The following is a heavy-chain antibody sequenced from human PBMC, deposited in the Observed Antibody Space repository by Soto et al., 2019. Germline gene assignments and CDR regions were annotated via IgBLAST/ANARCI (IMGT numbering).Heavy chain of an antibody. CDR2: IIPIFGTA. CDR3: AREAKTCDSSGYYLSPFDY. Sequence: QVQLVQSGAEVKKPGSSVKVSCKASGGTFSSYAISWVRQAPGQGLEWMGGIIPIFGTANYAQKFQGRVTITADESTSTAYMELSSLRSEDTAVYYCAREAKTCDSSGYYLSPFDYWGQGTLVTVSS. D-gene: IGHD3-22*01. CDR1: GGTFSSYA. J-gene: IGHJ4*02. V-gene: IGHV1-69*01.